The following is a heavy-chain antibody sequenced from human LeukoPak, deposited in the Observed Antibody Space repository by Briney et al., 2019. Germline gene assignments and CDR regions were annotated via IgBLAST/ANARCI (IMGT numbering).Heavy chain of an antibody. Sequence: ASETLSLTCAVYGGSFSGYYWSWIRQPPGKGLEWIGEINHSGSTNYNPSLKSRVTISVDTSKNQFSLKLSSVTAADTAVYYCARRGKGVTMVRGVIIAKPAFDYWGQGTLVTVSS. CDR2: INHSGST. D-gene: IGHD3-10*01. V-gene: IGHV4-34*01. CDR3: ARRGKGVTMVRGVIIAKPAFDY. J-gene: IGHJ4*02. CDR1: GGSFSGYY.